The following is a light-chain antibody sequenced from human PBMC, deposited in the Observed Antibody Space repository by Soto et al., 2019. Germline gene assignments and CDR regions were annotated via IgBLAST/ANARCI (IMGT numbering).Light chain of an antibody. CDR1: QSISTW. V-gene: IGKV1-5*03. CDR2: KAS. CDR3: QHYNSYSEA. Sequence: IPMTPFPFTLSASVGDRVTITCLASQSISTWLAWYQQEPGKAPKLLIYKASTLKSGVPSRFSGSGSGTEFTLTISSLQPDDFATYYCQHYNSYSEAFGQGTKVDIK. J-gene: IGKJ1*01.